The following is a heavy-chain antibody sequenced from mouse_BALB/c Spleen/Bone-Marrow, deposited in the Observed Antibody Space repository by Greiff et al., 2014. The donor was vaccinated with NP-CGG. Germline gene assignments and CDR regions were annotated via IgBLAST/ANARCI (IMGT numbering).Heavy chain of an antibody. CDR1: GYTFTTYW. Sequence: QVQLQQSGAELVRPGTSVKLSCKASGYTFTTYWMNWVRQRPGQGLEWIGMIDPSDSETHYNQMFKDKATLTVDKPSSTAYMQLGSLTSEDSAVYYCARGYGNSVAWFAYWGQGTLVTVSA. V-gene: IGHV1-61*01. CDR2: IDPSDSET. CDR3: ARGYGNSVAWFAY. D-gene: IGHD2-10*02. J-gene: IGHJ3*01.